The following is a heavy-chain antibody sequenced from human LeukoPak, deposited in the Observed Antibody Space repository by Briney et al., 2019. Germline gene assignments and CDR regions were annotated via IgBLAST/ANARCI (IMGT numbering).Heavy chain of an antibody. D-gene: IGHD2-2*01. CDR1: GFTFSSYW. V-gene: IGHV3-74*01. J-gene: IGHJ6*02. Sequence: GGSLRLSCAASGFTFSSYWMHWVRQAPGKGLVSVSRINSDGSSTSYADSVKGRFTISRDNAKNTLYLQMLRAEDTAVYYCARVLVVPAARTYYYYGMDVWGQGTTVTVSS. CDR2: INSDGSST. CDR3: ARVLVVPAARTYYYYGMDV.